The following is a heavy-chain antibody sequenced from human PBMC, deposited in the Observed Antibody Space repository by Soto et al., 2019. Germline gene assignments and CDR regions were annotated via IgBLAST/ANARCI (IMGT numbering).Heavy chain of an antibody. D-gene: IGHD3-3*01. Sequence: ASVKVSCKASGGTFSSYAISWVRQAPGQGLEWMGGIIPIFGTANYAQKFQGRVTITADESTSTAYMELSSLRSEDTAVYYCASEYDFWSGYHGGFDYWGQGTLVTVSS. J-gene: IGHJ4*02. V-gene: IGHV1-69*13. CDR1: GGTFSSYA. CDR3: ASEYDFWSGYHGGFDY. CDR2: IIPIFGTA.